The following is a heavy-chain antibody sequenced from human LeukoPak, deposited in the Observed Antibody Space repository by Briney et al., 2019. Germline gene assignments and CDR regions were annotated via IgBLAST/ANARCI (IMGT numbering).Heavy chain of an antibody. CDR2: INHSGST. V-gene: IGHV4-34*01. J-gene: IGHJ3*02. D-gene: IGHD6-13*01. CDR3: ARDSAAAAGTENAFDI. Sequence: SETLSLTCAVYGGSFSGYYWSWIRQPPGKGLEWIGEINHSGSTNYNPSLKSRVTISVDTSKNQFSLKLSSVTAADTAVYYCARDSAAAAGTENAFDIWGQGTMVTVSS. CDR1: GGSFSGYY.